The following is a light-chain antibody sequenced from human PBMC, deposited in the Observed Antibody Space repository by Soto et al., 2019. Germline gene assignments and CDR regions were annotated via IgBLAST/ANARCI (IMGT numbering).Light chain of an antibody. V-gene: IGKV3-15*01. Sequence: EVVMTQSPATLSVSPGERATLSCRASQSMSTNLAWYQQKPGQAPRLLIYGASTRATGITARFSGSGSGTEFTLTISSLQSEDFAVYYCQQYHNWPPYTFGQGTKLEIK. CDR1: QSMSTN. CDR2: GAS. CDR3: QQYHNWPPYT. J-gene: IGKJ2*01.